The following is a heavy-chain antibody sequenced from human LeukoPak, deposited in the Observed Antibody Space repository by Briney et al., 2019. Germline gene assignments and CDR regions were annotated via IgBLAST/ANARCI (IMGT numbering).Heavy chain of an antibody. CDR3: AKRWDWFDP. Sequence: PGGTLRLSCVASGFTFSSYGMSWVRQAPGKGLEWVSSVSPGAASIHYADSVKGRFTISEDNSKNTLYLQMNSLRAEDTAVYYCAKRWDWFDPWGQGTLVTVSS. J-gene: IGHJ5*02. D-gene: IGHD5-24*01. CDR1: GFTFSSYG. CDR2: VSPGAASI. V-gene: IGHV3-23*01.